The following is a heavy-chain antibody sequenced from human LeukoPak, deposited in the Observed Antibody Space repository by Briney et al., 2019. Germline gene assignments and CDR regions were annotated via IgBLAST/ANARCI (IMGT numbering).Heavy chain of an antibody. D-gene: IGHD1-26*01. V-gene: IGHV3-21*01. Sequence: GGSLRLSCAASGFDFSTYYLNWVRQAPGKGLEWVSSISGSSSNIFFSDLVKGRFTISRDNAKNSLYLQMNSLRADDTALYYCAREDSGSYDDYFYYGMDVWGQGTTITVSS. CDR1: GFDFSTYY. CDR3: AREDSGSYDDYFYYGMDV. CDR2: ISGSSSNI. J-gene: IGHJ6*02.